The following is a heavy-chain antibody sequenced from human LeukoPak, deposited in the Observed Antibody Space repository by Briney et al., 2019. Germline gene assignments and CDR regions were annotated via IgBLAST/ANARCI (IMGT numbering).Heavy chain of an antibody. CDR1: GYTFTGYY. CDR3: ARDAQDIVLTGNFDY. J-gene: IGHJ4*02. V-gene: IGHV1-2*02. Sequence: ASVKVSCKASGYTFTGYYMHWVRQAPGQGLEWMGWINPNSGGTNYAQKFQGRVTMTRDTSISTAYMELSRLRSDDTAVYYCARDAQDIVLTGNFDYWGQGTLVTVSS. CDR2: INPNSGGT. D-gene: IGHD2-8*01.